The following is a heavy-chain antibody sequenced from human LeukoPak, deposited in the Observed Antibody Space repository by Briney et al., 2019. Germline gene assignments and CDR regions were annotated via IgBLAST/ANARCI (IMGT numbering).Heavy chain of an antibody. D-gene: IGHD4-17*01. Sequence: PGGSLRLSCAASGFTFSSYAMSWVRQAPGKGLEWVSIISGSGGNTHYADSVKGRFTISRDNSKNTLYLQMNSLRAEDTAVYYCVKDRTVTIPYDRFDPWGQGTLVTVSS. V-gene: IGHV3-23*01. CDR2: ISGSGGNT. CDR1: GFTFSSYA. J-gene: IGHJ5*02. CDR3: VKDRTVTIPYDRFDP.